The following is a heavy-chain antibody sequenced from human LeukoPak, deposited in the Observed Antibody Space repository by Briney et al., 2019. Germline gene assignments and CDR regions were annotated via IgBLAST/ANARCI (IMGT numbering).Heavy chain of an antibody. CDR2: ISWNSGSI. D-gene: IGHD5-18*01. Sequence: GRSLRLSCAASGFTFDDYAMHWIRQAPWKGLEWVSGISWNSGSIGYADSVKGRFTISRDNAKNSLYLQMNSLRAEDTAVYYCARGFGYSYGLDYWGQGTLVTVSS. CDR3: ARGFGYSYGLDY. J-gene: IGHJ4*02. V-gene: IGHV3-9*01. CDR1: GFTFDDYA.